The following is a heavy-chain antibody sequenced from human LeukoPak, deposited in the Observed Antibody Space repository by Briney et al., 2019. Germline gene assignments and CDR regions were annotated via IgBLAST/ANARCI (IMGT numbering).Heavy chain of an antibody. CDR3: ARGCVPYYDILTGYFY. CDR1: GFTVSSNY. J-gene: IGHJ4*02. CDR2: IYSGGST. Sequence: PGGSLRLSCAASGFTVSSNYMSWVRQAPGKGLEWVSVIYSGGSTYYADSVKGRFTISRDNSNNTLYLQMNSLRAEDTAVYYCARGCVPYYDILTGYFYWGQGTLVTVSS. V-gene: IGHV3-53*01. D-gene: IGHD3-9*01.